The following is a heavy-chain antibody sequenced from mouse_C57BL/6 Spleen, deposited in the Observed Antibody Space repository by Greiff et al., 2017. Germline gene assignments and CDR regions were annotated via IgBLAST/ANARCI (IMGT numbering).Heavy chain of an antibody. V-gene: IGHV1-81*01. D-gene: IGHD1-1*01. Sequence: QVQLQQSGAELARPGASVKLSCKASGYTFTSYGISWVKQRTGQGLEWIGEIYPRSGNTYYNEKFKGKATLTADKSSSTAYMELRSLTSEDSAVYFCARGGITTVVAFYAMDYWGQGTSVTVSS. CDR2: IYPRSGNT. CDR3: ARGGITTVVAFYAMDY. CDR1: GYTFTSYG. J-gene: IGHJ4*01.